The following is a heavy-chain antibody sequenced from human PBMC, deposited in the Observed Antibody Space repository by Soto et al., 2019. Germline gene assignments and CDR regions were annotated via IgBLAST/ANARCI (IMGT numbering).Heavy chain of an antibody. J-gene: IGHJ5*02. D-gene: IGHD2-15*01. CDR2: INSGNGYT. Sequence: QVQLVQSGAEEKRPGASVKISCKASGYTFSSYPIHWVRQAPGHRLEWMGWINSGNGYTKYSQKFQARVSLTRETAASTAYMQLSSLRSEDTAVYYCARDRGGYCSGGSCSEAWFDPWGQGTLVTVSS. CDR3: ARDRGGYCSGGSCSEAWFDP. V-gene: IGHV1-3*05. CDR1: GYTFSSYP.